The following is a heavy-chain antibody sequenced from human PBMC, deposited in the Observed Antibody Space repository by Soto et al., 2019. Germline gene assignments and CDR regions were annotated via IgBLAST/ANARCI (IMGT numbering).Heavy chain of an antibody. CDR2: ISSSSSYI. Sequence: PGGSLRLSCAASGFTFSSYSMNWVRQAPGKGLEWVSSISSSSSYIYYADSVKGRFTISRDNAKNSLYLQMNSLRAEDTAVYYCARDARYCSGGSCYFPSYYYGMDVWGQGTTVTV. D-gene: IGHD2-15*01. CDR3: ARDARYCSGGSCYFPSYYYGMDV. J-gene: IGHJ6*02. CDR1: GFTFSSYS. V-gene: IGHV3-21*01.